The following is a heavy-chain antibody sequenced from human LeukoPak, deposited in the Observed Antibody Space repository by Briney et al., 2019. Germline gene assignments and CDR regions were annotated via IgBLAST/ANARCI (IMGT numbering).Heavy chain of an antibody. CDR3: ATYYYDSSGCKD. Sequence: GGSLRLSCAASGLTFSNYWMTWVRQAPGKGLEWVANIKNDGGEEYYVDSVKGRFTISRDNAKNSLYLQMNSLRAEDTAVYYCATYYYDSSGCKDWGQGTLVTVSS. CDR1: GLTFSNYW. D-gene: IGHD3-22*01. J-gene: IGHJ4*02. V-gene: IGHV3-7*05. CDR2: IKNDGGEE.